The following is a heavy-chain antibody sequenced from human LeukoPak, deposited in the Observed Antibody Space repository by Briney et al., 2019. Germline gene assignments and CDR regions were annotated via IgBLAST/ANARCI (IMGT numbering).Heavy chain of an antibody. J-gene: IGHJ4*02. CDR3: ARASTAYDFWSGYYADRVDY. Sequence: ASVKVSCKASGYSFTGYYMHWVRQAPGQGLEWMGWMNPNSGNTGYAQKFQGRVTMTRNTSISTAYMELSSLRSEDTAVYYCARASTAYDFWSGYYADRVDYWGQGTLVTVSS. V-gene: IGHV1-8*02. D-gene: IGHD3-3*01. CDR2: MNPNSGNT. CDR1: GYSFTGYY.